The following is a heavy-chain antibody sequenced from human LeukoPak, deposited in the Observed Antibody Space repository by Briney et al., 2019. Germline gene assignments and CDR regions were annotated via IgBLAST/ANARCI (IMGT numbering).Heavy chain of an antibody. V-gene: IGHV1-8*01. CDR3: IRGEWELSY. D-gene: IGHD1-26*01. CDR1: GYTFTSYD. CDR2: MSPNSDRT. Sequence: ASVKVSCKASGYTFTSYDINWVRQATGQGLEWMGWMSPNSDRTGYAQKLQGRVIMTRDTSISTAYMELSSLRSEDTAVYYCIRGEWELSYWGQGTLVTVPS. J-gene: IGHJ4*02.